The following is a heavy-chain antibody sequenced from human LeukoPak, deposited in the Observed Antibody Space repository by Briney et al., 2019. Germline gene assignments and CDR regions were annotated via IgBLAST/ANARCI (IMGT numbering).Heavy chain of an antibody. CDR3: AGFYDFWSGYRRSDY. Sequence: SETLSLTCTVSGGSISSSSYYWGWIRQPPGKGLEWFGSIYYSGSTYYNPSLKSRVTISVDTSKNQFSLKLSSVTAADTAVYYCAGFYDFWSGYRRSDYWGQGTLVTVSS. CDR1: GGSISSSSYY. CDR2: IYYSGST. V-gene: IGHV4-39*01. D-gene: IGHD3-3*01. J-gene: IGHJ4*02.